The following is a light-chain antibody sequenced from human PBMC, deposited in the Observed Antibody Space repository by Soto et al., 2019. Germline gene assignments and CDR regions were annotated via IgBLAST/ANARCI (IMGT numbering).Light chain of an antibody. V-gene: IGKV3-20*01. CDR1: QSVSSSY. CDR2: GAS. J-gene: IGKJ5*01. Sequence: EIVLTQSPGTLSLSPGERATFSCRASQSVSSSYIAWYQQKRGQAPRRLIYGASIRATGIPDRFSGSGSGTDFTLTISRLEPEDFALYYCQQYGGSPITFGLGTRLEIK. CDR3: QQYGGSPIT.